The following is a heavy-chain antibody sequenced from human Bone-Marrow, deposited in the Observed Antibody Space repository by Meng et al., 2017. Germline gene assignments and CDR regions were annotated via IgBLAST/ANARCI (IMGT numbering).Heavy chain of an antibody. CDR3: ASRSSSYYGG. Sequence: EVQLVESGGGLVQPGGSLRLSCAASGFSFSSYWMHWVRQAPGKGLVWVSRIDSDGTNTHYADSVKGRFTISRDNAKNTLYLQMNSLRAEDTAVYFCASRSSSYYGGWGQGTLVTVSS. J-gene: IGHJ4*02. CDR2: IDSDGTNT. D-gene: IGHD6-13*01. V-gene: IGHV3-74*01. CDR1: GFSFSSYW.